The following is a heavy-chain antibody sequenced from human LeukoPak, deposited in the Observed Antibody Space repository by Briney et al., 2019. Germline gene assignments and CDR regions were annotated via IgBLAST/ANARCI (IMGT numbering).Heavy chain of an antibody. Sequence: SQTLSLTCAISGDSVSGGSAGWNWIRQSPSRGLEWLGRIYYRSKWYSDYAISLKSRITINPDTSRDQFSLQLNSVTHDDTAVYYCTGGGLVRGALHWFDPRGQGTLVTVSS. CDR3: TGGGLVRGALHWFDP. CDR1: GDSVSGGSAG. J-gene: IGHJ5*02. D-gene: IGHD3-10*01. CDR2: IYYRSKWYS. V-gene: IGHV6-1*01.